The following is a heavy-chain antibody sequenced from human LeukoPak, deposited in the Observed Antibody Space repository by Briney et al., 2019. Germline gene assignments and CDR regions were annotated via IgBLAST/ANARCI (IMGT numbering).Heavy chain of an antibody. CDR2: ISYDGSNK. V-gene: IGHV3-30*18. Sequence: GGSLRLSCAASGFTFSSYWMSWVRQAPGKGLEWVAVISYDGSNKYYADSVKGRFTISRDNSKNTLYLQMNSLRAEDTAVYYCANGEKQLVRGDGATGDFDYWGQGTLVTVSS. CDR3: ANGEKQLVRGDGATGDFDY. CDR1: GFTFSSYW. D-gene: IGHD6-13*01. J-gene: IGHJ4*02.